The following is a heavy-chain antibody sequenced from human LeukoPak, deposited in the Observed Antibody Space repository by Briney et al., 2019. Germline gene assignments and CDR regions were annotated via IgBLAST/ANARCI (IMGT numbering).Heavy chain of an antibody. CDR3: ARDAPPYCSGGSCYSRY. CDR1: GFTFSSYW. J-gene: IGHJ4*02. CDR2: IKQDGSEE. Sequence: SGGSLRLSCAASGFTFSSYWMSWVRQAPGKGLEWVANIKQDGSEEYYVDSVKGRFTISRDNAKNSLYLQMNSLRAEDTAVYYCARDAPPYCSGGSCYSRYWGQGTLVTVSS. D-gene: IGHD2-15*01. V-gene: IGHV3-7*01.